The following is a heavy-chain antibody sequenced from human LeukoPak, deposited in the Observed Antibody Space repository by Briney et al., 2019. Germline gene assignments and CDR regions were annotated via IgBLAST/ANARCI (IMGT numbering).Heavy chain of an antibody. CDR1: EFTFGNYW. J-gene: IGHJ1*01. D-gene: IGHD1-1*01. CDR3: ARALSQELIRYSQD. CDR2: ISGSGGNS. V-gene: IGHV3-23*01. Sequence: PGGSLRLSCAASEFTFGNYWMSWVRQAPGKGPEWVSGISGSGGNSYYADSVKGRFTISRDNSKNTLYLQMNSLRADDTAVYYCARALSQELIRYSQDWGQGTLVSVSS.